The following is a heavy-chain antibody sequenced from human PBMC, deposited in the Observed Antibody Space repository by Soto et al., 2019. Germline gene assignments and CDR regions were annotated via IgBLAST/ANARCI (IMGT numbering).Heavy chain of an antibody. CDR3: ARTTLPYYDILTGGYYYYGMDV. CDR1: GFTFSSYA. D-gene: IGHD3-9*01. V-gene: IGHV3-30-3*01. Sequence: QVQLVESGGGVVQPGRSLRLSCAASGFTFSSYAMHWVRQAPGKGLEWVAVISYDGSNKYYADSVKGRFTISRDNSKNTLYLQMNSLRAEDTAVYYCARTTLPYYDILTGGYYYYGMDVWGQGTTVTVSS. CDR2: ISYDGSNK. J-gene: IGHJ6*02.